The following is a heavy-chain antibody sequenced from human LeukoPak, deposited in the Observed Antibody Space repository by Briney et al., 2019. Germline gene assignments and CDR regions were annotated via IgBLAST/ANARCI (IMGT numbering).Heavy chain of an antibody. D-gene: IGHD3-10*01. CDR3: AKDFESVVPYYGSGTDY. J-gene: IGHJ4*02. CDR1: GFSFSSYG. CDR2: ISYDGSNK. V-gene: IGHV3-30*18. Sequence: GRSLRLSCAASGFSFSSYGMHWVRQAPGKGLEWVAVISYDGSNKYYAGPVKGRFTISRDNSKNTLYLQMNSLRAEDTAVYYCAKDFESVVPYYGSGTDYWGQGTLVTVSS.